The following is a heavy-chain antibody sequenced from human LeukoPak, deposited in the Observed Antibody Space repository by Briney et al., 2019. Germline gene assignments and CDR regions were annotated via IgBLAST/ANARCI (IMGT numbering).Heavy chain of an antibody. V-gene: IGHV3-48*02. D-gene: IGHD3-22*01. CDR3: ARDLGSSGYYYYYYYGMDV. J-gene: IGHJ6*02. CDR1: GFTFSSYS. CDR2: ISSSSSTI. Sequence: GGSLRLSCAASGFTFSSYSMNWVRQAPGKGLEWVSYISSSSSTIYYADSVKGRFTISRDNAKNSLYLQMNSLRDEDTAVYYCARDLGSSGYYYYYYYGMDVWGQGTTVTVSS.